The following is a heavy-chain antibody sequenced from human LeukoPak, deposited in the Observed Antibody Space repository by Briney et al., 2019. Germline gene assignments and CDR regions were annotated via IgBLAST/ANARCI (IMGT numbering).Heavy chain of an antibody. D-gene: IGHD6-13*01. CDR3: ARVPPIARYYFDY. J-gene: IGHJ4*02. V-gene: IGHV1-69*13. CDR1: GGTFSSYA. CDR2: IIPIFGTA. Sequence: GASVKVSCKASGGTFSSYAISWGRQAPGQGLEWMGGIIPIFGTANYAQKFQGRVTITADESTSTAYMELSSLRSEDTAVYYCARVPPIARYYFDYWGQGTLVTVSS.